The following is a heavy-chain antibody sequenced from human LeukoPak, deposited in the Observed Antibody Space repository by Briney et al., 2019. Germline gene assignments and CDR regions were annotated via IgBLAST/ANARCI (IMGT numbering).Heavy chain of an antibody. V-gene: IGHV5-51*01. CDR2: IYPGDSDT. D-gene: IGHD5-18*01. Sequence: PGESLEISCKGSGYSFTSNWIGWVRQMPGKGLEWMGIIYPGDSDTRYSPSFQGQVTISVDKSISTACLQWSSLKASDTAMYYCARRPRGYADYWGQGTLVTVSS. CDR1: GYSFTSNW. CDR3: ARRPRGYADY. J-gene: IGHJ4*02.